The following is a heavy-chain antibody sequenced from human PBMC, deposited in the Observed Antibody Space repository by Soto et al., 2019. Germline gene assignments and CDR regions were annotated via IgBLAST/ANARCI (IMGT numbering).Heavy chain of an antibody. CDR2: ISGYNGDT. CDR1: GYTFTRYG. D-gene: IGHD2-8*01. Sequence: QGHLVQSGGEVKKPGASVKVSCKASGYTFTRYGISWVRQAPGQGLEWMGWISGYNGDTNYAQNVQGRVSMTIDTSTSTAYMELRSLTSDDTAVYYCAKNGQPPYYYYCLDVWGQGTTVTVSS. J-gene: IGHJ6*02. V-gene: IGHV1-18*01. CDR3: AKNGQPPYYYYCLDV.